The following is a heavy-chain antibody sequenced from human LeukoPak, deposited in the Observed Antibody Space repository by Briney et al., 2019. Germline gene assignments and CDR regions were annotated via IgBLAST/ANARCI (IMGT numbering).Heavy chain of an antibody. CDR2: IYYSGST. Sequence: PSETLSLTCTVSGGSISSYYWSWIRQPPGKGLEWIGYIYYSGSTNYNPSLKSRVTISVDTSKNQFSLKLSSVTAADTAVYYCARGVSGYSSSWYPGYFQHWGQGTLVTVSS. CDR1: GGSISSYY. J-gene: IGHJ1*01. D-gene: IGHD6-13*01. CDR3: ARGVSGYSSSWYPGYFQH. V-gene: IGHV4-59*01.